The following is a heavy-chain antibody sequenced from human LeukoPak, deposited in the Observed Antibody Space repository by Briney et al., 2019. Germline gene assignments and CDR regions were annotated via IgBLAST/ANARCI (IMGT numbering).Heavy chain of an antibody. CDR2: IYSAGST. J-gene: IGHJ4*02. CDR1: GFTFSSYA. Sequence: PGGSLRLSCAASGFTFSSYAMSWVRQAPGKGLEWVSLIYSAGSTYYADSVTGRFTISRDNSKNTLFLQMNSLRAEDTAVYYCARRGDGGRSFDYWGQGTLVTVSS. D-gene: IGHD4-23*01. CDR3: ARRGDGGRSFDY. V-gene: IGHV3-53*01.